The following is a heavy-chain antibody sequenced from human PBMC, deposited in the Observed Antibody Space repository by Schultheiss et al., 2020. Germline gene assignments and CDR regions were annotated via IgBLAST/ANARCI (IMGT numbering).Heavy chain of an antibody. CDR2: IIPIFGTA. J-gene: IGHJ3*02. V-gene: IGHV1-69*13. Sequence: SVKVSCKASGGTFSSYAISWVRQAPGQGLEWMGGIIPIFGTANYAQKFQGRVTITADESTSTAYMELSSLRSEDTAVYYCAREGLEGTAMVLDREQSAGKDAFDIWGQGTMVTVSS. CDR1: GGTFSSYA. CDR3: AREGLEGTAMVLDREQSAGKDAFDI. D-gene: IGHD5-18*01.